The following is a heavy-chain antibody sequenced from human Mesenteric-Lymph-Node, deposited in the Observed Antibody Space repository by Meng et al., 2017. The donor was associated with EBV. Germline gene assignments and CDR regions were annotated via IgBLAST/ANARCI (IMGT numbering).Heavy chain of an antibody. CDR2: VDHSGGT. CDR1: GVSLSGYY. J-gene: IGHJ4*02. Sequence: VQLQQWGAGLVKPSEPLPLTCAVHGVSLSGYYWSWIRQSPGKGLEWIGEVDHSGGTNYNPSLKSRVTISVDTSKNQFFLKLSSVTAADTAVYYCARRPWSLYYYFDYWGPGTLVTGSS. CDR3: ARRPWSLYYYFDY. D-gene: IGHD1-26*01. V-gene: IGHV4-34*01.